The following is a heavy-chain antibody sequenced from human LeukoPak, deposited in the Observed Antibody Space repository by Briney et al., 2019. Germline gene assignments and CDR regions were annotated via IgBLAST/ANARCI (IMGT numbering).Heavy chain of an antibody. J-gene: IGHJ4*02. Sequence: PGGSLRLSCAASGFTFSSYAMTWVRQAPGKGLEWVSSISSSSSYIYYADSVKGRFTISRDNAKNSLYLQMNSLRAEDTAVYYCARDLGIAAAGIDYWGQGTLVTVSS. D-gene: IGHD6-13*01. CDR3: ARDLGIAAAGIDY. V-gene: IGHV3-21*01. CDR2: ISSSSSYI. CDR1: GFTFSSYA.